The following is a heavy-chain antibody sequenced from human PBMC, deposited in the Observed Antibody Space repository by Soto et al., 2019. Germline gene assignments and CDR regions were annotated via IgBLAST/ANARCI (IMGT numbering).Heavy chain of an antibody. J-gene: IGHJ4*02. CDR2: ISGSGGST. CDR3: AKDRRRAVAGTSPSDY. CDR1: GFTFSSYA. D-gene: IGHD6-19*01. Sequence: EVPLLASGGGLVQPGGSLRLSCAASGFTFSSYALRWVRQAPGEGLEWVSAISGSGGSTSYADSVKGRFTIARDNPKNTVYLQMTSLRAENTAVYYCAKDRRRAVAGTSPSDYWGQGTLVTVSS. V-gene: IGHV3-23*01.